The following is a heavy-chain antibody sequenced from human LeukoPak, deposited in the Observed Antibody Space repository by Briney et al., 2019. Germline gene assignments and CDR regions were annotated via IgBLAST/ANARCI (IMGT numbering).Heavy chain of an antibody. V-gene: IGHV1-3*03. CDR2: INAGNGNT. CDR1: GYTFTSYA. J-gene: IGHJ4*02. CDR3: ARDSGSGSYPLYYFDY. Sequence: ASVKVSCKASGYTFTSYAMNWVRQAPGQRLEWMGWINAGNGNTKYSQEFQGRVTITRDTSASTAYMELSSLRSEDMAVYYCARDSGSGSYPLYYFDYWGQGTLVTVSS. D-gene: IGHD3-10*01.